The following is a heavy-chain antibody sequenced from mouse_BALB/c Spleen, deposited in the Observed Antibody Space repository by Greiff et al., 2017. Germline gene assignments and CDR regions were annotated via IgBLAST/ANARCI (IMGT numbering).Heavy chain of an antibody. V-gene: IGHV2-9*02. Sequence: VQLKESGPGLVAPSQSLSITCTVSGFSLTSYGVHWVRQPPGKGLEWLGVIWAGGSTNYNSALMSRLSISKDNSKSQVFLKMNSLQTDDTAMYYCAREGTTATFAYWGQGTLVTVSA. D-gene: IGHD1-2*01. CDR1: GFSLTSYG. CDR3: AREGTTATFAY. J-gene: IGHJ3*01. CDR2: IWAGGST.